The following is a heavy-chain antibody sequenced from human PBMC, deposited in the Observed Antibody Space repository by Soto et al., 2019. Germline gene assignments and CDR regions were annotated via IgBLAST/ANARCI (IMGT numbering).Heavy chain of an antibody. CDR1: GGSFSGYY. D-gene: IGHD6-13*01. J-gene: IGHJ5*02. CDR2: INHSGST. CDR3: ASHAGIAAAGYNWFDP. V-gene: IGHV4-34*01. Sequence: SETLSLTCAVYGGSFSGYYWSWIRQPPGKGLEWIGEINHSGSTNYNPSLKSRVTISVDTSKNQFSLKLSSVTAADTAVYYCASHAGIAAAGYNWFDPWCQGTLVTVS.